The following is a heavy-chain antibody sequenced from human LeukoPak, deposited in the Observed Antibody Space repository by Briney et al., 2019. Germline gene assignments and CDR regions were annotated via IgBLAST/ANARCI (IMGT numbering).Heavy chain of an antibody. CDR3: ARGLRLGEFPFPLLDY. CDR1: GGSISSYY. D-gene: IGHD3-16*01. Sequence: PAETLSLTCTVSGGSISSYYWSWIRQPPGKGREWLGYIYYSGSTNYNPSLKSRVTISVDTSKNQFSLKLSSVTAADTAVYYCARGLRLGEFPFPLLDYWGQGTLVTVSS. V-gene: IGHV4-59*01. CDR2: IYYSGST. J-gene: IGHJ4*02.